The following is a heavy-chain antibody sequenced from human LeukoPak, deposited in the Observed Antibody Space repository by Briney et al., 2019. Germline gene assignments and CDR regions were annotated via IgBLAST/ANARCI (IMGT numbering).Heavy chain of an antibody. Sequence: SETLSLTCTVSGGSISSGSYYWSWIRQPAGKGLEWIGRIYTSGSTNYNPSLKSRVTISVDTSKNQFSLKLSSVTAADTAVYYCPRDPIVVVPPAPLDGYSYYSMDVWGKGTTVTVSS. CDR3: PRDPIVVVPPAPLDGYSYYSMDV. CDR1: GGSISSGSYY. D-gene: IGHD2-2*01. CDR2: IYTSGST. V-gene: IGHV4-61*02. J-gene: IGHJ6*03.